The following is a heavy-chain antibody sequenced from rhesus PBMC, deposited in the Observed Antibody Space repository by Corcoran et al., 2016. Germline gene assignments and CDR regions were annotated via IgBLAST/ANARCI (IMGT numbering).Heavy chain of an antibody. CDR1: GGSISDSYR. D-gene: IGHD7-45*01. V-gene: IGHV4S10*01. CDR3: ERDRDYPNWGWVDY. J-gene: IGHJ4*01. CDR2: IYGSSTST. Sequence: QVQLQESGPGVVKPSETLSLTCAVSGGSISDSYRWSWNRQPPGKGLEWIWYIYGSSTSTNYNPSLKSRVTILKDTSKNQFSLKLSSVTAADTAVYYCERDRDYPNWGWVDYWGQGVLVTVSS.